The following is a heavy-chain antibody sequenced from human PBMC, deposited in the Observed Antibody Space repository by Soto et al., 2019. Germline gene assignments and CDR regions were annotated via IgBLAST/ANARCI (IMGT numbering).Heavy chain of an antibody. J-gene: IGHJ4*02. Sequence: SVKVSCKASGGTFSSYAISWVRQAPGQGLEWMGGIIPIFGTANYAQKFQGRVTITADESTSTAYMELSSLRSEGTAVYYCARDRDPYYDFWSGYSQRGYFDYWGQGTLVTVSS. CDR1: GGTFSSYA. D-gene: IGHD3-3*01. CDR3: ARDRDPYYDFWSGYSQRGYFDY. V-gene: IGHV1-69*13. CDR2: IIPIFGTA.